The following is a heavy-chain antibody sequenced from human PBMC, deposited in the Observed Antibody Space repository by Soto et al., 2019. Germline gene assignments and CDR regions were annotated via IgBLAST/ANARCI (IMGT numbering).Heavy chain of an antibody. CDR1: GFTFNSYG. Sequence: GGSLRLSCAASGFTFNSYGMNWVRQAPGKGLEWVSSITSSNTYISYADSVKGRFTISRDNAKNSLYLQMNSLRAEDTAVYYCAREGQYGGGHTHFDYGGGGARVTVSS. D-gene: IGHD1-26*01. CDR2: ITSSNTYI. CDR3: AREGQYGGGHTHFDY. J-gene: IGHJ4*02. V-gene: IGHV3-21*01.